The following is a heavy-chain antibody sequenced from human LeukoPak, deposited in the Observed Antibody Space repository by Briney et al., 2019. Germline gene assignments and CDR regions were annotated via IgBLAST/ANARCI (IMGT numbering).Heavy chain of an antibody. CDR1: GFTFSSYV. V-gene: IGHV3-30*04. D-gene: IGHD1-26*01. J-gene: IGHJ4*02. CDR3: AREFSGSNYGFPFDY. Sequence: PGRSLRLSCAASGFTFSSYVMHWVRQAPGKGLEWVAIISYDGSNEYYADSVKGRFTISRGNAKNSVYLQMNSLRAEDTAVYYCAREFSGSNYGFPFDYWGQGTLVTVSS. CDR2: ISYDGSNE.